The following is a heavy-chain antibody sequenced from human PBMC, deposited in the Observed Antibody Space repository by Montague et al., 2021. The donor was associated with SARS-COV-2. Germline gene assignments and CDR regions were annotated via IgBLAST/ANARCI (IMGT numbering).Heavy chain of an antibody. Sequence: SETLSLTCARSRHCGSHYSRGRIGQAQVWSPVRIGEVMRTGTSIYKPSVKSGVTISEDTSKNQFYLRLNSVTAADTAVYYCARGRRPVVVPGAGPAGRAFDIWGQGTMVTVSS. CDR1: RHCGSHYS. D-gene: IGHD2-2*01. J-gene: IGHJ3*02. CDR3: ARGRRPVVVPGAGPAGRAFDI. CDR2: VMRTGTS. V-gene: IGHV4-34*01.